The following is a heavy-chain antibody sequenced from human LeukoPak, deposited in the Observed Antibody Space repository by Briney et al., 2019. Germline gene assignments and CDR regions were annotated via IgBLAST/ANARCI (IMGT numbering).Heavy chain of an antibody. Sequence: SETLSLTCTVSGGSISSGDYYWSWIRQPPGKGLEWIGYIYYSGSTYYNPSLKSRVTISVDTSKNQFPLKLSSVTAADTAVYYCARRIWFGFDPWGQGTLVTVSS. D-gene: IGHD3-10*01. CDR1: GGSISSGDYY. J-gene: IGHJ5*02. CDR3: ARRIWFGFDP. V-gene: IGHV4-30-4*01. CDR2: IYYSGST.